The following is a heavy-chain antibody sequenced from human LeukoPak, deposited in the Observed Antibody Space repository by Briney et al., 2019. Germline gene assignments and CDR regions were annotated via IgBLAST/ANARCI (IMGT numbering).Heavy chain of an antibody. CDR2: IKQDGSEK. Sequence: LPGGSLRLSCAASGFTFSSYWMSWVRQAPGKGLEWVANIKQDGSEKYYVDSVKGRFTISRDNAKNSLYLQMNSLRVEDTAVYYCARGYSSSWYPHDYWGQGTLVTVSS. CDR3: ARGYSSSWYPHDY. D-gene: IGHD6-13*01. J-gene: IGHJ4*02. V-gene: IGHV3-7*01. CDR1: GFTFSSYW.